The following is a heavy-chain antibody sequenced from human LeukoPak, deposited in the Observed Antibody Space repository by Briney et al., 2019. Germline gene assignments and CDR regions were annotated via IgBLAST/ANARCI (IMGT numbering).Heavy chain of an antibody. CDR2: INPSGGST. V-gene: IGHV1-46*01. D-gene: IGHD6-13*01. J-gene: IGHJ4*02. Sequence: ASVKVSCKASGYTFTSYYMHWVRQAPGQGLQWMGIINPSGGSTSYAQKFQGRVTMTRDTSTSTVYMELSSLRSEDTAVYYCARDPAKAAAGNYWGQGTLVTVSS. CDR3: ARDPAKAAAGNY. CDR1: GYTFTSYY.